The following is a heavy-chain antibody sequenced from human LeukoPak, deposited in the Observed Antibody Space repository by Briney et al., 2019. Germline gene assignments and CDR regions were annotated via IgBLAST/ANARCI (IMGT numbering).Heavy chain of an antibody. V-gene: IGHV3-21*01. Sequence: GGSLRLSCAASGFAFSYSNMNWVRQAPGKGLEWVSSISTSSSYIYYADSVKGRFTISRDNAKNSLYLQMDSLRAEDTAVYYCARVHAFDLWGQGTMVTVSS. CDR1: GFAFSYSN. CDR2: ISTSSSYI. J-gene: IGHJ3*01. CDR3: ARVHAFDL.